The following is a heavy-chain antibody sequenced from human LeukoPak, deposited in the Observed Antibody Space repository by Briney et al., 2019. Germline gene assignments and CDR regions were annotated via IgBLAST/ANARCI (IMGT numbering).Heavy chain of an antibody. CDR2: ISYDGSNK. CDR3: ARDSIIRAYDSTGWFDP. D-gene: IGHD3-3*01. Sequence: GGSLRLSCAASGFTFSSYAMHWVRQAPGKGLEWVVVISYDGSNKYYADSVKGRFTISRDNSKNTLYLQMNSLRAEDTAVYYCARDSIIRAYDSTGWFDPWGQGTLVTVSS. CDR1: GFTFSSYA. V-gene: IGHV3-30-3*01. J-gene: IGHJ5*02.